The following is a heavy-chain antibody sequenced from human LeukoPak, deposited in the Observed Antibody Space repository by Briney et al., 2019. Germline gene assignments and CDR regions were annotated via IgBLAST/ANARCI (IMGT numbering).Heavy chain of an antibody. CDR3: ARDWNYFFDY. V-gene: IGHV3-9*01. CDR1: GFTFDDYA. D-gene: IGHD1-7*01. Sequence: PGRSLRLSCAASGFTFDDYAMHWVRQAPGKGLEWVSGISWNSGSIGYADSVKGRFTISRDNAKNSLYLQMNSLRAEGTAVYYCARDWNYFFDYWGQGTLVTVSS. CDR2: ISWNSGSI. J-gene: IGHJ4*02.